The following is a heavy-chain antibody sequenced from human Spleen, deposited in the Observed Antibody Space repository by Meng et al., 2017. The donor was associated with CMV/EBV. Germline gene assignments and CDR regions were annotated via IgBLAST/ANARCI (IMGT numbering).Heavy chain of an antibody. V-gene: IGHV3-30*19. D-gene: IGHD4-23*01. CDR1: GFNFSSYG. J-gene: IGHJ4*02. Sequence: GGSLRLSCAASGFNFSSYGMHWVRQAPGKGLEWVAVISYDGSNKYYVDSVKGRFTISRDNSKNTLYLQMDSLRAEDTAVYYCARDSPRVGGNSLGHFDYWGQGTLVTVSS. CDR3: ARDSPRVGGNSLGHFDY. CDR2: ISYDGSNK.